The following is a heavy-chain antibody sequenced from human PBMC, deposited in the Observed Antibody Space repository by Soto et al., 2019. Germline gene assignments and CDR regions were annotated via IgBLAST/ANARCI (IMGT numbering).Heavy chain of an antibody. J-gene: IGHJ4*02. V-gene: IGHV2-5*02. CDR2: IYWDDVK. CDR1: GFSLSTGGVG. CDR3: ARKGSGDYALDY. D-gene: IGHD4-17*01. Sequence: QITLKESGPTLVKPTQTLTLTCTLSGFSLSTGGVGVGWFRQSQGKALEWLAVIYWDDVKHYSPSLERRLTISKDTSESEVVLTMTNMDPVDTATYYCARKGSGDYALDYWGQGILVTVSS.